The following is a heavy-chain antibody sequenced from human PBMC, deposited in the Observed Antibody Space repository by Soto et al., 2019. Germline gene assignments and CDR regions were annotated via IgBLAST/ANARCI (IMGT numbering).Heavy chain of an antibody. J-gene: IGHJ3*02. Sequence: GGSLRLSCAASGFTFSSYAMSWVRQAPGKGLEWVSAISGSGGSTYYADSVKGRFTLSRDNSKNTLYLQMNSLRAEDTAVYYCAKDVRVVPAAGDAFDIWGQGTMVTVSS. V-gene: IGHV3-23*01. D-gene: IGHD2-2*01. CDR2: ISGSGGST. CDR1: GFTFSSYA. CDR3: AKDVRVVPAAGDAFDI.